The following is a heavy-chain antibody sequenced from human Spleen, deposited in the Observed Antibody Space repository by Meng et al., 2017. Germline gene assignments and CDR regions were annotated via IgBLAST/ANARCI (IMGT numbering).Heavy chain of an antibody. Sequence: SETLSLTCTVSGGSISGYYWSWIRQPPGKGLEWLGDITQSAGSNYSPSLRGRLTISIDTSKSQFSLKLNSVTAADTALYYCARETHVANFWSGSVNWFDPWGQGTLVTVSS. CDR1: GGSISGYY. CDR3: ARETHVANFWSGSVNWFDP. CDR2: ITQSAGS. D-gene: IGHD3-3*01. J-gene: IGHJ5*02. V-gene: IGHV4-59*12.